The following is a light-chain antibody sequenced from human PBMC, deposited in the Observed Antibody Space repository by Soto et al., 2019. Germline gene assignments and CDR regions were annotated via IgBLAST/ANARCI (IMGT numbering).Light chain of an antibody. CDR1: QSVGSNF. CDR2: AAS. J-gene: IGKJ1*01. CDR3: QQYGSPPWA. V-gene: IGKV3-20*01. Sequence: IVLTQSPGTLSLSPGERATLSCRASQSVGSNFLAWYQQKRGQAPRILIYAASNRASGIPDRFSGSGSGSDFTLTISRLEPEDFAVYYCQQYGSPPWAFGQGTRVGI.